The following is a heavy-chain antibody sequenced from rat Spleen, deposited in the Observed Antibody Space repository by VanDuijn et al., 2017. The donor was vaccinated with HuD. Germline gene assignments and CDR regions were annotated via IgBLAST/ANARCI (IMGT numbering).Heavy chain of an antibody. CDR3: VRHNLRYYGYSYFDY. J-gene: IGHJ2*01. V-gene: IGHV5-17*01. CDR2: IVFDGSGT. CDR1: GFNFSDYA. Sequence: EVQLVESGGGLVQPGRSLKLSCAASGFNFSDYAMSWVRQAPKKGLEWVTTIVFDGSGTYYRDSVKGRFTISRDNAKNILALQVDSLRSEDTATYYCVRHNLRYYGYSYFDYWGQGVMVTVSS. D-gene: IGHD1-7*01.